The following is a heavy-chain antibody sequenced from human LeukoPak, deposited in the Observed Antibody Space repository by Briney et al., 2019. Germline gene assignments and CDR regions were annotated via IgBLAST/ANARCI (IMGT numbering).Heavy chain of an antibody. CDR1: GYTFTGYY. CDR3: ARSRSAWGARYYFDY. D-gene: IGHD1-26*01. V-gene: IGHV1-2*02. J-gene: IGHJ4*02. CDR2: INPNSGGT. Sequence: ASVKVSCKASGYTFTGYYIHWVRQAPGQGLEWMGWINPNSGGTNYAQKFQGRVTMTRDTSISTAYMELSRLRSEDTAVYYCARSRSAWGARYYFDYWGQGTLVTVSS.